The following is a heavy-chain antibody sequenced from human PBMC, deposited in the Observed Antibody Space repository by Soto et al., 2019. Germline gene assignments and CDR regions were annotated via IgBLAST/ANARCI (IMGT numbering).Heavy chain of an antibody. Sequence: GGSLRLSCAASGFTFSSYSMNWVRQAPGKGLEWVSSISSSSSYIYYADSVKGRFTISRDNAKNSLYLQMNSLRAEDTAVYYCASYGSEQGFDPWGQGTLVTVSS. D-gene: IGHD3-10*01. V-gene: IGHV3-21*01. J-gene: IGHJ5*02. CDR3: ASYGSEQGFDP. CDR2: ISSSSSYI. CDR1: GFTFSSYS.